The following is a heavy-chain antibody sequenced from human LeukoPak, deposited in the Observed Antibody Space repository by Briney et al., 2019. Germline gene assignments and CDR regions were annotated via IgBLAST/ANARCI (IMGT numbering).Heavy chain of an antibody. CDR1: GYSFTSYW. CDR3: ARQRSSGWYLNWFDP. D-gene: IGHD6-19*01. J-gene: IGHJ5*02. CDR2: IYPGDSDT. Sequence: GESLKISCKGSGYSFTSYWIGWVRQMPGKGLEWMGIIYPGDSDTRYSPSFQGQVTISADKSISTAYLQWSSLKASDTAMYYRARQRSSGWYLNWFDPWGQGTLVTVSS. V-gene: IGHV5-51*01.